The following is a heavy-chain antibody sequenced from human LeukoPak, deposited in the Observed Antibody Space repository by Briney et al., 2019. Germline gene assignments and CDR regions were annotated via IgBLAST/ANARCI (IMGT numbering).Heavy chain of an antibody. J-gene: IGHJ5*02. CDR1: GGSISSYY. CDR2: IYYIGST. Sequence: SETLSLTCTVSGGSISSYYWSWIRQPPGKGLEWIGHIYYIGSTNYNPSLKSRVTISVDTSNRQFSLKLSSVTAADTAVYYCARPLRLNNWFDPWGQGTLVTVSS. D-gene: IGHD4-17*01. V-gene: IGHV4-59*12. CDR3: ARPLRLNNWFDP.